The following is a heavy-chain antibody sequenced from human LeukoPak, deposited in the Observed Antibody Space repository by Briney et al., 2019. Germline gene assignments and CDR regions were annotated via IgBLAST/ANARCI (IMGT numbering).Heavy chain of an antibody. CDR1: GFTVSSNY. V-gene: IGHV3-53*01. D-gene: IGHD6-13*01. CDR2: IYSGGST. Sequence: GGSLRLSCAASGFTVSSNYMSWVRQAPGKGLEWVSNIYSGGSTYFADSVKGRFTISRDNSKNTLYLQMNSLRAEDTALYYCARVPVASWIQLDSWGQGTLATVSS. CDR3: ARVPVASWIQLDS. J-gene: IGHJ4*02.